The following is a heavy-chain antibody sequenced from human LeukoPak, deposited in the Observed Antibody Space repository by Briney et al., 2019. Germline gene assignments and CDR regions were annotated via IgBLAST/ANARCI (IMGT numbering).Heavy chain of an antibody. D-gene: IGHD3-10*01. V-gene: IGHV4-31*03. CDR1: GGSISSGGYY. CDR3: ARHGGSGAPDN. J-gene: IGHJ4*02. CDR2: IYYSGST. Sequence: SETLSLTCTVSGGSISSGGYYWSWIRQHPGKGLEWIGYIYYSGSTYYNPSLKSRVTISVDTSKNQFSLKLNSVTATDTAVYYCARHGGSGAPDNWGQGTLVTVSS.